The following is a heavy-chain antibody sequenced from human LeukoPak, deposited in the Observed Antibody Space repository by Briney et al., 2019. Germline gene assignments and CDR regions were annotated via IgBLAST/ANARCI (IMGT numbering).Heavy chain of an antibody. CDR1: GYTFTGYY. D-gene: IGHD4-17*01. Sequence: GASVKVSCKASGYTFTGYYMHWVRQAPGQGLEWMGWISAYNGNTNYAQKLQGRVTMTTDTSTSTAYMELRSLRSDDTAVYYCARERAPLRSVTTLFSFGYWGQGTLVTVSS. J-gene: IGHJ4*02. V-gene: IGHV1-18*04. CDR3: ARERAPLRSVTTLFSFGY. CDR2: ISAYNGNT.